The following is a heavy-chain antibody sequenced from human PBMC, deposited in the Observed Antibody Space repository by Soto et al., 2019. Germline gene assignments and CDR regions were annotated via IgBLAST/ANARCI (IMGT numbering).Heavy chain of an antibody. J-gene: IGHJ4*02. CDR2: IYSGGSA. Sequence: GGSLRLSCAASGFTVSSNYMSWVRPAPGKGLEWVSVIYSGGSAYYADSVKGRFTISRDNSKNTLYLQMNSLRAEDTAVYYCARAPRGNYGYPSYFDYWGQGTLVTVSS. D-gene: IGHD3-10*01. CDR3: ARAPRGNYGYPSYFDY. CDR1: GFTVSSNY. V-gene: IGHV3-66*01.